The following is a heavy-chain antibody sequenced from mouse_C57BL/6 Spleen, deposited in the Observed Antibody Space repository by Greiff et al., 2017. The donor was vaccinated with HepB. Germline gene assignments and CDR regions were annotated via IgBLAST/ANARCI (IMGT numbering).Heavy chain of an antibody. V-gene: IGHV1-85*01. CDR2: IYPRDGST. CDR3: APKDGFAY. Sequence: QVQLKESGPELVKPGASVKLSCKASGYTFTSYDINWVKQRPGQGLEWIGWIYPRDGSTKYNEKFKGKATLTVDTSSSTAYMELHSLTSEDSAVYFCAPKDGFAYWGQGTLVTVSA. J-gene: IGHJ3*01. CDR1: GYTFTSYD.